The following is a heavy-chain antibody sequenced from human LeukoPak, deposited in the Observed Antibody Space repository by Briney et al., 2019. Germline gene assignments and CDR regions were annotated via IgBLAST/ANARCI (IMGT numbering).Heavy chain of an antibody. Sequence: GASVKVSCKSSGYTFTSYGISWVRQAPGQGLERMGWISAYNGNTNYAQKLQGRVTMTTDTSTSTAYMELRSLRSGDTAVYYCARALRHIAVAAPIDYWGQGTLVTVSS. J-gene: IGHJ4*02. CDR1: GYTFTSYG. V-gene: IGHV1-18*01. CDR3: ARALRHIAVAAPIDY. D-gene: IGHD6-19*01. CDR2: ISAYNGNT.